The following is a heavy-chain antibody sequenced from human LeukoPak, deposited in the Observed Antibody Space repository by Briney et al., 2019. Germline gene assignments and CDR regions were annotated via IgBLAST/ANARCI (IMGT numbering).Heavy chain of an antibody. D-gene: IGHD3-9*01. Sequence: GGSLRLSCAASGFTFSSYAMSWVRKPPGKGLEWAPAISGSGGSTYYAASVKGRFTISRDNSKNTLYLQMNSLRAEDTAVYYCANTEHYVILTCYLNWGQGTLVTVSS. V-gene: IGHV3-23*01. J-gene: IGHJ4*02. CDR2: ISGSGGST. CDR3: ANTEHYVILTCYLN. CDR1: GFTFSSYA.